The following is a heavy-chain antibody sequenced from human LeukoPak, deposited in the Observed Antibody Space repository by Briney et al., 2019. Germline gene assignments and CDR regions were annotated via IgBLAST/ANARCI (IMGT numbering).Heavy chain of an antibody. Sequence: PGRSLRLSCAVSGFTFSDHFLDWVRQAPGKGLEWVSYISGEGESAYYADSVKGRFTISRDNSKNSLNLQMNSLRIEDTALYYCAKGSRLSSLGMDVWGQGTTVTVSS. D-gene: IGHD3-16*02. CDR1: GFTFSDHF. V-gene: IGHV3-43*02. CDR2: ISGEGESA. CDR3: AKGSRLSSLGMDV. J-gene: IGHJ6*02.